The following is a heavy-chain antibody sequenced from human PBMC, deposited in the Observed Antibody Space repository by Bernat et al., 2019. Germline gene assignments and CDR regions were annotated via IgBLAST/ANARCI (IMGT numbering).Heavy chain of an antibody. D-gene: IGHD3-9*01. CDR1: DFTLSNAW. J-gene: IGHJ4*02. CDR2: IKSKTDGGTT. V-gene: IGHV3-15*07. Sequence: EVQLVESGGGLVKPGGSLRLSCAASDFTLSNAWMNWVRQAPGKGLEWVGRIKSKTDGGTTDYAAPVKGRFTISRDDSKNTLYLQMNSLKTKDTAVDYCPPQGPNEDLDWLSIYDYWGQGTLVTVSS. CDR3: PPQGPNEDLDWLSIYDY.